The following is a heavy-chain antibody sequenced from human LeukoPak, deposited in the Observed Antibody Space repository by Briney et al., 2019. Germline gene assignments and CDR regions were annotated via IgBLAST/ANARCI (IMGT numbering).Heavy chain of an antibody. CDR3: AKDIRGNYDIFTFDY. Sequence: GGSLRLSCTASGFTFDDYAMHWVRQAPGKGLEWISLISANGNSIYYADSVKGRFTISRDNSKNSLYLQMSSLRTEDTALYYCAKDIRGNYDIFTFDYWGQGTLVTVSS. CDR1: GFTFDDYA. D-gene: IGHD3-9*01. J-gene: IGHJ4*02. V-gene: IGHV3-43*02. CDR2: ISANGNSI.